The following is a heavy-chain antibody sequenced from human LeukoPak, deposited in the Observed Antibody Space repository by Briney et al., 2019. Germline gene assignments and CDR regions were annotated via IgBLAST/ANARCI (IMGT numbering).Heavy chain of an antibody. D-gene: IGHD2/OR15-2a*01. CDR2: ISGGGGST. V-gene: IGHV3-23*01. CDR1: GFIFTSYA. J-gene: IGHJ4*02. CDR3: TADLYVSSTYCHDY. Sequence: QPGGSLRLSCAASGFIFTSYAMSWVRQVPGKGLEWVSGISGGGGSTFYADSVKGRFTISRDSSKNTLYLQMNSLKTEDTAMYYCTADLYVSSTYCHDYWGQGTLVTVSS.